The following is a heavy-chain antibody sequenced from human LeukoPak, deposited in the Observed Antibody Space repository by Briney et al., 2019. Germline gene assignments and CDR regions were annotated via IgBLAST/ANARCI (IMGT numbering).Heavy chain of an antibody. V-gene: IGHV4-61*02. CDR1: GGSISSSSYY. D-gene: IGHD2-2*02. Sequence: PSETLSLTCTVSGGSISSSSYYWSWIRQPAGKGLEWIGRIYTSGSTNYNPSLKSRVTISVDTSKNQFSLKLSSVTAADTAVYYCARAPDCSSTSCYTYHYGMDVWGQGTTVTVSS. CDR2: IYTSGST. J-gene: IGHJ6*02. CDR3: ARAPDCSSTSCYTYHYGMDV.